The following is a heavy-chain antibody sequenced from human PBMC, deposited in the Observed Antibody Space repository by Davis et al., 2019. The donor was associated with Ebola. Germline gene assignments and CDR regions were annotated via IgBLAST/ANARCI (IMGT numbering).Heavy chain of an antibody. D-gene: IGHD2-21*02. CDR1: GYTFTSYY. CDR3: ARVRYCGGDCSKNYYYGMDV. Sequence: AASVKVSCKASGYTFTSYYMHWVRQAPGQGLEWMGIINPSGGSTSYAQKFQGRVTMTRDTSTSTVYMELSSLRSEDTAVYYCARVRYCGGDCSKNYYYGMDVWGKGTTVTVSS. CDR2: INPSGGST. J-gene: IGHJ6*04. V-gene: IGHV1-46*01.